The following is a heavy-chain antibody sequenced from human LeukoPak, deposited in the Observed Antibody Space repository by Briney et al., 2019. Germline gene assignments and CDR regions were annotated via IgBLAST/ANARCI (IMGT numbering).Heavy chain of an antibody. J-gene: IGHJ4*02. CDR1: GFTFSSCW. CDR2: IKQDGSEK. CDR3: ARDRPSQDFDY. V-gene: IGHV3-7*01. Sequence: TGGSLRLSCAASGFTFSSCWMSWVRQAPGKGLEWVANIKQDGSEKYYVDSVKGRFTISRDNAKNSLYLQMNSLRAEDTAVYYCARDRPSQDFDYWGQGTLVTVSS.